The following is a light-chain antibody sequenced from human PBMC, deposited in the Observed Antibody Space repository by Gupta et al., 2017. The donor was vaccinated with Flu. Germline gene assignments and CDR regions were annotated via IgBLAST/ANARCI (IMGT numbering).Light chain of an antibody. CDR2: GAS. Sequence: ERATLSCRASQSVSSNLAWYQQKPGQAPRLLIYGASTRATGIPARISGSGSGTEFTLTISSLQSEDFAVYYCQQYNNWPPWTFGQGTKVEIK. V-gene: IGKV3-15*01. CDR3: QQYNNWPPWT. J-gene: IGKJ1*01. CDR1: QSVSSN.